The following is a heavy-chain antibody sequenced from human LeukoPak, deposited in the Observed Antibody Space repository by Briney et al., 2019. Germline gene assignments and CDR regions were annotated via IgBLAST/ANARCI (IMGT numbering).Heavy chain of an antibody. CDR1: GYSFTSYW. Sequence: GESLRISCKGSGYSFTSYWISWVRQMPGKGLEWMGRIDPSDSYTNYSPSFQGHVTISADKSISTAYLQWNSLKASDTAMYYCARHSYGSGSYYYYYGMDVWGKGTTVTVSS. D-gene: IGHD3-10*01. CDR2: IDPSDSYT. J-gene: IGHJ6*04. V-gene: IGHV5-10-1*01. CDR3: ARHSYGSGSYYYYYGMDV.